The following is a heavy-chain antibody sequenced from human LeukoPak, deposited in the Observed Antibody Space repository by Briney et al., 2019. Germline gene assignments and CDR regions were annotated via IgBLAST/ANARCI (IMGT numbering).Heavy chain of an antibody. J-gene: IGHJ3*02. V-gene: IGHV1-8*01. D-gene: IGHD6-6*01. CDR2: MNPNSGNT. Sequence: VASVKVSCKASGYTFTSYDINWVRQATGQGLEWMGWMNPNSGNTGYAQKFQGRVTMTRNTSISTAYMELSSLRSEDTAVYYCARSRIAAQLDAFDIWGQGTMVTVSS. CDR1: GYTFTSYD. CDR3: ARSRIAAQLDAFDI.